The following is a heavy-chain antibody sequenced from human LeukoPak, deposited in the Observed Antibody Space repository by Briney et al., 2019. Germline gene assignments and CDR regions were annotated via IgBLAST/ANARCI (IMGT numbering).Heavy chain of an antibody. D-gene: IGHD1-14*01. CDR2: ISGSGGST. CDR1: GFTFSNFG. CDR3: AKRTGDY. V-gene: IGHV3-23*01. Sequence: GGSLRLSCGVSGFTFSNFGMSWVRQAPGKGLEWVATISGSGGSTYYADSVKGRFTISRDNSKNTLYLQMNSLRAEDSAVYYCAKRTGDYWGQGTLVTVSS. J-gene: IGHJ4*02.